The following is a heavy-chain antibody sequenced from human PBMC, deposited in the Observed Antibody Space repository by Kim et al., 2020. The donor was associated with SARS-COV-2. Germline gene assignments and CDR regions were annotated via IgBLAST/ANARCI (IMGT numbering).Heavy chain of an antibody. Sequence: SQTLSLTCTVSGDSVTSGIYYWTWIRHHPGKGLEWIGYIYHSGSTYYNPSLKSRVTISLDKSKNQFSLTLNSVTAADTAVHYCPRGGMDTVAVWYFDPLG. D-gene: IGHD2-2*03. CDR2: IYHSGST. CDR3: PRGGMDTVAVWYFDP. CDR1: GDSVTSGIYY. J-gene: IGHJ5*02. V-gene: IGHV4-31*03.